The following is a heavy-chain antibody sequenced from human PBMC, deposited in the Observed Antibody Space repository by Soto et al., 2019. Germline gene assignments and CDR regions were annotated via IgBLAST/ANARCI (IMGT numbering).Heavy chain of an antibody. Sequence: EVQLVESGGGLVQPGGSLRLSCAASGFTLSGRSMHWVHQAPGKGLVWVSGIDNAGTDSTYADSVKGRFTSSRDNANNLLYLQMNSLRVEDTAVYYCARGWFGPDVWGKGTTVTVSS. CDR1: GFTLSGRS. J-gene: IGHJ6*04. D-gene: IGHD3-10*01. CDR2: IDNAGTDS. V-gene: IGHV3-74*01. CDR3: ARGWFGPDV.